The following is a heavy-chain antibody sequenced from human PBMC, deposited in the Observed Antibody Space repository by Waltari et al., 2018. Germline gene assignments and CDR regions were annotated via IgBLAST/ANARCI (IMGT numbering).Heavy chain of an antibody. J-gene: IGHJ5*02. V-gene: IGHV3-33*01. CDR1: GFFFKHYG. CDR3: VRGVDTSSHLNRFDP. Sequence: QVQLVESGGGVVPPGGSLRLSGAASGFFFKHYGMHWVRQAPGKGLGWVAVVWFDGSKEFYADSVKGRFIISRDDSNNIVYLQMNALRAEDTAVYHCVRGVDTSSHLNRFDPWGQGTLVTVSS. D-gene: IGHD3-22*01. CDR2: VWFDGSKE.